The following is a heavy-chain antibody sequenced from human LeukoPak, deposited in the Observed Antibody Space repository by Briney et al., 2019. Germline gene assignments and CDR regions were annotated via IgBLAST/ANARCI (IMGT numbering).Heavy chain of an antibody. CDR3: ARGHRGWYENYYYGMDV. Sequence: SETLSFTCAVYGGSFSGYYWSWIRQPPGKGLEWIGEINHSGSTNYNPSLKSRVTISVDTSKNQFSLKLSSVTAADTAVYYCARGHRGWYENYYYGMDVWGQGTTVTVSS. CDR1: GGSFSGYY. J-gene: IGHJ6*02. CDR2: INHSGST. D-gene: IGHD6-19*01. V-gene: IGHV4-34*01.